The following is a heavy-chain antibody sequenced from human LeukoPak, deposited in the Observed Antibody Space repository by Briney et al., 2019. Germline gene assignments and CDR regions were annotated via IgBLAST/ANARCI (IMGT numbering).Heavy chain of an antibody. V-gene: IGHV4-39*07. CDR1: GGSISSSSYS. D-gene: IGHD3/OR15-3a*01. J-gene: IGHJ4*02. CDR3: ASKVTRTVDY. Sequence: SETLSLTCTVSGGSISSSSYSWGWIRQPPGKGLEWIGSINYSGSTYYNPSLKSRVTISVDTSKNQFSLKLSSVTAADTAVYYCASKVTRTVDYWGQGTLVTVSS. CDR2: INYSGST.